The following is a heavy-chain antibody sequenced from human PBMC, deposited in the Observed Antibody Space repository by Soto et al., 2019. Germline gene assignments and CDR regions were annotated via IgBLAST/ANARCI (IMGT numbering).Heavy chain of an antibody. CDR1: GGTFSSYA. CDR2: IIPIFGTA. D-gene: IGHD3-22*01. Sequence: ASVKVSCKASGGTFSSYAISWVRQAPGQGLEWMGGIIPIFGTANYAQKFQGRVTITADKSTSTAYMELSSLRSEDTAVYYCARAALPVRITMIAPGNWFDPWGQGTLVTVSS. V-gene: IGHV1-69*06. CDR3: ARAALPVRITMIAPGNWFDP. J-gene: IGHJ5*02.